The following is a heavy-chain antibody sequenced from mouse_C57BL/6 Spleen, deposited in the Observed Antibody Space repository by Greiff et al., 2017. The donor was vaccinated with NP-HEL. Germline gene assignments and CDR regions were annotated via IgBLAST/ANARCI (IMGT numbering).Heavy chain of an antibody. Sequence: EVKVVESGGGLVKPGGSLKLSCAASGFTFSSYAMSWVRQTPEKRLEWVATISDGGSYTYYPDNVKGRFTISRDNAKNNLYLQMSHLKSEDTAMYYCARDHYGSSPLYAMDYWGQGTSVTVSS. CDR2: ISDGGSYT. D-gene: IGHD1-1*01. CDR3: ARDHYGSSPLYAMDY. CDR1: GFTFSSYA. J-gene: IGHJ4*01. V-gene: IGHV5-4*01.